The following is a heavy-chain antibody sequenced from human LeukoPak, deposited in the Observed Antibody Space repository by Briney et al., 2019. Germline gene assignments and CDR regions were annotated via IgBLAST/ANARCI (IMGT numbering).Heavy chain of an antibody. CDR3: ARRAEQYNWFDP. CDR1: GYSFNTYW. D-gene: IGHD6-19*01. CDR2: IHPADSDT. J-gene: IGHJ5*02. V-gene: IGHV5-51*01. Sequence: NTGESLKISCQGSGYSFNTYWIGWVRQMPGKGLEWMGIIHPADSDTRYSPSFQGQVTISADKSIGTTYLQWSSLKASDTAMYYCARRAEQYNWFDPWGQGTLVAVSS.